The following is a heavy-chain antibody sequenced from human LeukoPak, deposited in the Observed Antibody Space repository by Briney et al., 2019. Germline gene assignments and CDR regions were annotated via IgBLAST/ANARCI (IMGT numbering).Heavy chain of an antibody. CDR3: ARVSSEVADAFDI. CDR2: IYHSGST. Sequence: IGYIYHSGSTYYSPSLKSRVTISVDRSKNQFSLKLSSVTAADTAVYYCARVSSEVADAFDIWGQGTMVTVSS. V-gene: IGHV4-30-2*01. J-gene: IGHJ3*02. D-gene: IGHD3-16*02.